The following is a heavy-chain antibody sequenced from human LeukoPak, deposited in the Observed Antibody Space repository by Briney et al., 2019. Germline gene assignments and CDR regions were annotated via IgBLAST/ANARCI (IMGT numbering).Heavy chain of an antibody. CDR2: IKQDESER. J-gene: IGHJ2*01. Sequence: GGSLRLSCAASGFTFRSIWMSWVRQAPGQGLEWVANIKQDESERYYVDSVKGRFTISRDNAKNSTYLQMISLRAEDTAVYYRAWDVVREVRTMGTWYSDLWGRGTLVTVSS. D-gene: IGHD1-26*01. V-gene: IGHV3-7*04. CDR1: GFTFRSIW. CDR3: AWDVVREVRTMGTWYSDL.